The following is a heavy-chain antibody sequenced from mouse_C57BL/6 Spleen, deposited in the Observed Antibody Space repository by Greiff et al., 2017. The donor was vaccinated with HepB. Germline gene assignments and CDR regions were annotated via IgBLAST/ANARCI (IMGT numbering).Heavy chain of an antibody. CDR3: ARWGTTVVPSFDY. J-gene: IGHJ2*01. V-gene: IGHV1-4*01. Sequence: QVQLQQSGAELARPGASVKMSCKASGYTFTSYTMHWVKQRPGQGLEWIGYINPSSGYTKYNQKFKDKATLTADNSSSTAYMQLSSLTSEDSAVYYCARWGTTVVPSFDYWGQGTTLTVSS. D-gene: IGHD1-1*01. CDR2: INPSSGYT. CDR1: GYTFTSYT.